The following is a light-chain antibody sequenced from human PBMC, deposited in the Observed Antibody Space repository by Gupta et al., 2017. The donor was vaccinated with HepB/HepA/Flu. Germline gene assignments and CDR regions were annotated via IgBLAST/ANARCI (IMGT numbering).Light chain of an antibody. CDR1: QSLLHSNGYNY. V-gene: IGKV2-28*01. J-gene: IGKJ1*01. Sequence: DIVMTQSPLSLPVTPGERASISCRSSQSLLHSNGYNYLDWYLQKPGQSPQLLIYLGSNRASGVPDRFSGSGSGTDFTLKISRVAAEDVVVYYCMQALQTPLTFGQGTKVEIK. CDR3: MQALQTPLT. CDR2: LGS.